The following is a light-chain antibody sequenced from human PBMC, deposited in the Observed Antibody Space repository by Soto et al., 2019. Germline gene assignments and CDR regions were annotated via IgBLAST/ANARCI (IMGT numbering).Light chain of an antibody. J-gene: IGKJ3*01. CDR2: GAS. Sequence: EIVMTQSPATLSVSPGERATLSCRASQSVSSNLAWYQQKPGQAPRLLIYGASTRATGIPARFSGSGSGTEFTHTISSLQSEDFAVYYCQQYNNWQTFGPGTKVDIK. CDR1: QSVSSN. CDR3: QQYNNWQT. V-gene: IGKV3-15*01.